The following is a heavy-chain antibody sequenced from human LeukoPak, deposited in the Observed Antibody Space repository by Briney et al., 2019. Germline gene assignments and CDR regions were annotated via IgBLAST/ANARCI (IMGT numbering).Heavy chain of an antibody. D-gene: IGHD6-13*01. CDR2: IYDSGTT. J-gene: IGHJ5*02. V-gene: IGHV4-59*01. CDR1: GGSIDSNS. CDR3: ARRSSSSKNWFDP. Sequence: ETESLTCTVSGGSIDSNSWTWIRQPPGKGLEWIGYIYDSGTTNYNPSLKSRSERSVDMSRNKFSLKLSSVTAADTAVYYCARRSSSSKNWFDPWGQGTLVTVSS.